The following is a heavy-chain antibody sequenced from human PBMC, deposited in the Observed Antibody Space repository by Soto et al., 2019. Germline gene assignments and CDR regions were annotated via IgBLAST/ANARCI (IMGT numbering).Heavy chain of an antibody. Sequence: PSETLSLTCTVSGGSISSSSYYWGWIRQPPGKGLEWIGSIYYSGSTYYNPSLKSRVTISVDTSKNQFSLKLSSVTAADTAVYYCARLGILNGYPYQKWFDPWGQGTLVTVSS. CDR1: GGSISSSSYY. V-gene: IGHV4-39*01. J-gene: IGHJ5*02. D-gene: IGHD3-9*01. CDR3: ARLGILNGYPYQKWFDP. CDR2: IYYSGST.